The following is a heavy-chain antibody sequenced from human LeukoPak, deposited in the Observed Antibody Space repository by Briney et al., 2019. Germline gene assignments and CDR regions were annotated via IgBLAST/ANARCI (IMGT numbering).Heavy chain of an antibody. D-gene: IGHD3-10*01. Sequence: GGSLRLSCAASGFTFSSYAMSWVRQAPGKGLEWVSAISGSGGTTFYADSVKGRFTISRDNSKNTLYLQVNSLRAADTAVYYCARGKAGDDTNWFSDLWGRGTLVTVSS. CDR3: ARGKAGDDTNWFSDL. J-gene: IGHJ2*01. CDR2: ISGSGGTT. CDR1: GFTFSSYA. V-gene: IGHV3-23*01.